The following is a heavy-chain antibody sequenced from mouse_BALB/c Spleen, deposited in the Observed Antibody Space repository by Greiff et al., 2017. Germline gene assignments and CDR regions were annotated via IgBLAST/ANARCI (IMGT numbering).Heavy chain of an antibody. J-gene: IGHJ1*01. D-gene: IGHD1-1*01. Sequence: EVMLVESGGGLVKPGGSLKLSCAASGFTFSSYAMSWVRQSPEKRLEWVAEISSGGSYTYYPDTVTGRFTISRDNAKNTLYLEMSSLRSEDTAMYYCARRTTVGYFDVWGAGTTVTVSS. CDR2: ISSGGSYT. V-gene: IGHV5-9-4*01. CDR3: ARRTTVGYFDV. CDR1: GFTFSSYA.